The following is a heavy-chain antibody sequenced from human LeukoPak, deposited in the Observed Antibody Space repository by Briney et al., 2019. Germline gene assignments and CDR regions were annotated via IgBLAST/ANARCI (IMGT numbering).Heavy chain of an antibody. CDR2: IYSGGST. Sequence: GGSLRLSCAASGFTVSSNYISWVRQAPGKGLGWVSVIYSGGSTYYADSVKHSFTIPRDNSKNTLYLQMNRLRAEDTAVYYCASPGDSGYDFPFDYWGQGTLVTVSS. D-gene: IGHD5-12*01. CDR3: ASPGDSGYDFPFDY. CDR1: GFTVSSNY. V-gene: IGHV3-66*01. J-gene: IGHJ4*02.